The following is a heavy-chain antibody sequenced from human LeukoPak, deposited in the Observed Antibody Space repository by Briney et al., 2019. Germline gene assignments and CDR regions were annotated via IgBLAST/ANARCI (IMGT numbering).Heavy chain of an antibody. CDR1: GFTFSDYY. J-gene: IGHJ3*02. CDR3: ARITSGSSMGRAFDI. Sequence: GGSLRLSCTASGFTFSDYYMSWIRQAPGKGREWVSYFSSSSSYTNYADSVEGRFPISRDNAKNSLYLQINSLRAEDTAVYYCARITSGSSMGRAFDIWGQGTMVTVSS. D-gene: IGHD1-26*01. CDR2: FSSSSSYT. V-gene: IGHV3-11*06.